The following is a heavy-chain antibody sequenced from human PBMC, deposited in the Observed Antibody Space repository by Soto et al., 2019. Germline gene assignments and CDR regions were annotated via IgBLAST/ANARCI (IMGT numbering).Heavy chain of an antibody. J-gene: IGHJ5*02. CDR3: ARDPKSVTGSGWSYNWFDP. CDR1: GYTFTSYA. D-gene: IGHD6-19*01. Sequence: ASVKVSCKASGYTFTSYAMNWVRQAPGQGLEWMGWINTNTGNPTYAQGFTGRFVFSLDTSVSTAYLQICSLKAEDTAVYYCARDPKSVTGSGWSYNWFDPWGQGTLVTVCS. CDR2: INTNTGNP. V-gene: IGHV7-4-1*01.